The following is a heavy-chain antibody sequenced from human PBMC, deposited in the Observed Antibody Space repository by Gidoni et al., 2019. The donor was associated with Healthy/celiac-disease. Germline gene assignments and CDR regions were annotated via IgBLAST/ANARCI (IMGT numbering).Heavy chain of an antibody. CDR2: IKSKTDGGTT. CDR3: TTQNGHRQDAFDI. CDR1: GFTFSHAW. J-gene: IGHJ3*02. V-gene: IGHV3-15*01. Sequence: EVQLVESGGGLVKPGGSLSLSCASSGFTFSHAWMSWVRQAPGKGLEWVARIKSKTDGGTTDYAAPVKGRFTISRDDSKNTLYLQMNSLKTEDTAVYYCTTQNGHRQDAFDIWGQGTMVTVSS. D-gene: IGHD1-1*01.